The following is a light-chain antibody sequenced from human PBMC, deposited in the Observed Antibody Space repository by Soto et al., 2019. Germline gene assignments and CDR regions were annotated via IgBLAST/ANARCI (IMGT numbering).Light chain of an antibody. CDR2: NDD. J-gene: IGLJ3*02. CDR1: SSNIGSNI. Sequence: QSVLSQPPSASGTPGQTVTISCSGRSSNIGSNIVNWYQQLPGTAPKLLIYNDDHRPSGVADRFSGSKSGTSASLAISGLQSEDEADYYCSAWVASLGAILFGGGTKLTVL. V-gene: IGLV1-44*01. CDR3: SAWVASLGAIL.